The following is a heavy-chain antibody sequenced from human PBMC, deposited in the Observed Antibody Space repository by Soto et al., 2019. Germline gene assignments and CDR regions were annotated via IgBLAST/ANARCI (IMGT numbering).Heavy chain of an antibody. CDR1: Y. V-gene: IGHV1-46*01. J-gene: IGHJ4*02. Sequence: YIHWVRQAPGQGLEWMAIINPLPTSGSTNYAQEFQGRVTVTRDTSTSTVYMELNSLRSDDTAIYYCARDLAAAAYWGQGTLVTVSS. CDR3: ARDLAAAAY. D-gene: IGHD6-13*01. CDR2: INPLPTSGST.